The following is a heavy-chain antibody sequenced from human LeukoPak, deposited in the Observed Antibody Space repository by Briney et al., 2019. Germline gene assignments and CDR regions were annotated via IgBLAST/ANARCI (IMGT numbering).Heavy chain of an antibody. CDR3: ARVSSGSYYFASDY. D-gene: IGHD3-10*01. Sequence: ASVKVSCKASGYTFTSYGISWVRQAPGQGLEWMGWISAYNGNTNYAQKLQGRVTITTDTSTSTAYMELRSLRSDDTAVYYCARVSSGSYYFASDYWGQGTLVTVSS. J-gene: IGHJ4*02. CDR2: ISAYNGNT. CDR1: GYTFTSYG. V-gene: IGHV1-18*01.